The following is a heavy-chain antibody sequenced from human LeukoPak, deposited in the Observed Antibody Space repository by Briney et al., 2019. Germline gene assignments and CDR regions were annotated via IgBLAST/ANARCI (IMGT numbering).Heavy chain of an antibody. CDR3: ARGSQYYYDSSGYFPPDY. CDR2: ISSSSSYR. V-gene: IGHV3-21*01. Sequence: GGSLRLSCAATGFTFSSYSKNWVRQAPGRGLEWVSSISSSSSYRYYADSVKGRFTISRDNAKNSLYLQMNSLRAEDTAVYYCARGSQYYYDSSGYFPPDYWGQGTLVTVSS. D-gene: IGHD3-22*01. CDR1: GFTFSSYS. J-gene: IGHJ4*02.